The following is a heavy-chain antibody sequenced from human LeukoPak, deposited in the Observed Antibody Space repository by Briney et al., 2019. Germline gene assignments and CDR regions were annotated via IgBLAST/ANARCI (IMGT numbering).Heavy chain of an antibody. Sequence: GGSLRLSCAASGFTFSIYAMSWVRQAPGKGLEWVSALTNSGGSGGVTYYADSVKGRFIISRDNSKSTLYLQLSSLRAEDTAVYYCAKAMSTDHYDSRGFYRVDFDSWGQGTLVTVSS. V-gene: IGHV3-23*01. CDR2: LTNSGGSGGVT. J-gene: IGHJ4*02. D-gene: IGHD3-22*01. CDR1: GFTFSIYA. CDR3: AKAMSTDHYDSRGFYRVDFDS.